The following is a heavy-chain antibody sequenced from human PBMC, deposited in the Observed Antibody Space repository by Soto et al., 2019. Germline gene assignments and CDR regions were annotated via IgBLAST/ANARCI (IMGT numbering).Heavy chain of an antibody. CDR1: GYTFTSYG. Sequence: QVQLVQSGAEVEKPGASVKVSCKASGYTFTSYGISWVRQAPGQGLEWMGWISGYNGDRNYAQKLRGRVTMTKDTSTSTAYMELRSLRSDDTAVYSCARDPEGVAAPFDYWGQGTLVTVSS. V-gene: IGHV1-18*01. J-gene: IGHJ4*02. CDR3: ARDPEGVAAPFDY. D-gene: IGHD2-15*01. CDR2: ISGYNGDR.